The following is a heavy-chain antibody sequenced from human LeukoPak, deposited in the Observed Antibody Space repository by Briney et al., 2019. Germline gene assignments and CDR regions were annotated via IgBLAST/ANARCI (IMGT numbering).Heavy chain of an antibody. J-gene: IGHJ6*02. D-gene: IGHD3-10*01. CDR1: GFTFSSYG. Sequence: PGGSLRLSCAASGFTFSSYGMHWVRQAPGKGLEWVVVIWYDGSNKYYADSVKGRFTISRDNAKNTLYLQMNSLRAEDTAVYYCARDRVVYYYGSGYYGMDVWGQGTTVTVSS. CDR2: IWYDGSNK. V-gene: IGHV3-33*01. CDR3: ARDRVVYYYGSGYYGMDV.